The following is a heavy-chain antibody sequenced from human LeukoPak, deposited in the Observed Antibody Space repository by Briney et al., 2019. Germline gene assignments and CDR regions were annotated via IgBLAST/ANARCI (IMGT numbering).Heavy chain of an antibody. CDR3: AREGYCSSTSCYEDY. V-gene: IGHV4-61*02. D-gene: IGHD2-2*01. CDR1: GGSISSGSYY. CDR2: IYTSGST. J-gene: IGHJ4*02. Sequence: SETLSLTCTVSGGSISSGSYYWSWIRQPAGKGLEWIGRIYTSGSTNYNPSLKSRVTISVDTSKNQLSLKLSSVTAADTAVYYCAREGYCSSTSCYEDYWGQGTLVTVSS.